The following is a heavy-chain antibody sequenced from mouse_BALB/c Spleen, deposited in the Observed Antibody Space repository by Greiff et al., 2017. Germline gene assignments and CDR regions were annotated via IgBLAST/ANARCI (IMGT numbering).Heavy chain of an antibody. CDR2: ISSGGST. Sequence: EVKLVESGGGLVKPGGSLKLSCAASGFTFSSYAMSWVRQTPEKRLECVASISSGGSTYYPDSVKGRFTISRDNARNILYLQMSSLRSEDTAMYYCARGEGTMSFAYWGQGTLVTVSA. D-gene: IGHD2-4*01. CDR1: GFTFSSYA. V-gene: IGHV5-6-5*01. J-gene: IGHJ3*01. CDR3: ARGEGTMSFAY.